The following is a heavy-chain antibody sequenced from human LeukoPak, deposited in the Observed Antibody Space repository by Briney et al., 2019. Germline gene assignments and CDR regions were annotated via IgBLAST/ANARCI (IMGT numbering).Heavy chain of an antibody. CDR2: ISSSSSYI. Sequence: GGSLRLSCAASGFTFSSYSMNWVRQAPGKGLEWVSSISSSSSYIYYADSVKGRFTVSRDNSKNSLYLQMSSLTAADTAVYYCAKDRSIGTYYTFDHWGQGTLVTVSS. V-gene: IGHV3-21*04. CDR1: GFTFSSYS. J-gene: IGHJ4*02. CDR3: AKDRSIGTYYTFDH. D-gene: IGHD1-26*01.